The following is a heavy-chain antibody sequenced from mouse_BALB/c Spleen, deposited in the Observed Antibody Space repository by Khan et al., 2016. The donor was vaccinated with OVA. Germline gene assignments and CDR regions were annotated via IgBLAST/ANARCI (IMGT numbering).Heavy chain of an antibody. CDR2: IRYDGSN. CDR3: ARIGHYSFDSSYYAMDF. Sequence: EVQLVESGPGLVKPSQSLSLTCSVTGYSITSGYYWNWIRQLPGNKLEWMGYIRYDGSNNYNPSLKNRISITRDTSKQQFFLKLNSVTTEATVTCYCARIGHYSFDSSYYAMDFWGQGTSVTVSS. D-gene: IGHD1-1*02. V-gene: IGHV3-6*02. CDR1: GYSITSGYY. J-gene: IGHJ4*01.